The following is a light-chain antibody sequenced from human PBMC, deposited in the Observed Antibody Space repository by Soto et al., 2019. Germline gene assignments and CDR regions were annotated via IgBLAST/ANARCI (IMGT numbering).Light chain of an antibody. Sequence: QSALTQPPSASGSPGQSVAISCTGTSSDVGGYNYVSWYQQHPGKAPKLMIYEVNKRPSGVPDRFSGSKSGNTASLTVSGLQAEDEADYYFCSYVGATTYVFGTGTKVTVL. CDR3: CSYVGATTYV. J-gene: IGLJ1*01. CDR1: SSDVGGYNY. V-gene: IGLV2-8*01. CDR2: EVN.